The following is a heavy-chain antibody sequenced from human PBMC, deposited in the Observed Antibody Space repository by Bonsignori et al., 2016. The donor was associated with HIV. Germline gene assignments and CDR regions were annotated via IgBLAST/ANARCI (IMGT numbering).Heavy chain of an antibody. Sequence: WVRQAPGQGLEWMGLVDPEDGETIYAEKFQGRVTITADTSTDTAYMELSSLRSEDTAVYYCATAVTGTPLFDYWGQGTLVTVSS. CDR3: ATAVTGTPLFDY. V-gene: IGHV1-69-2*01. J-gene: IGHJ4*02. CDR2: VDPEDGET. D-gene: IGHD1-1*01.